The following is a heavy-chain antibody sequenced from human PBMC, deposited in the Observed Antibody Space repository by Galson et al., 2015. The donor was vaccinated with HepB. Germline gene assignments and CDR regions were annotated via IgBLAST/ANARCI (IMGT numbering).Heavy chain of an antibody. Sequence: SVKVSCKASGYTFTGYYMHWVRQAPGQGLEWMGRINPNSGGTNYAQKFQGRVAMTRDTSISTAYMELSRLRSDDTAVYYCARGYCSGGSCFGDWFDPWGQGPLVTVSS. CDR1: GYTFTGYY. V-gene: IGHV1-2*06. D-gene: IGHD2-15*01. CDR2: INPNSGGT. J-gene: IGHJ5*02. CDR3: ARGYCSGGSCFGDWFDP.